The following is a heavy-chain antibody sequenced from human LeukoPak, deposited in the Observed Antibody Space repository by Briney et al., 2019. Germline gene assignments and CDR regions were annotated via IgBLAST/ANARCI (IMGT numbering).Heavy chain of an antibody. J-gene: IGHJ4*02. Sequence: ASVKVSCKASGYXFTDYYIHWVRQAPGQGLEWMGWINPKSGGTNSAQKFQGRVTMTRDTSISTAYMEVSRLRSDDTAVYYCATYYYDSSGYYFDYWGQGTLVTVSS. D-gene: IGHD3-22*01. V-gene: IGHV1-2*02. CDR1: GYXFTDYY. CDR3: ATYYYDSSGYYFDY. CDR2: INPKSGGT.